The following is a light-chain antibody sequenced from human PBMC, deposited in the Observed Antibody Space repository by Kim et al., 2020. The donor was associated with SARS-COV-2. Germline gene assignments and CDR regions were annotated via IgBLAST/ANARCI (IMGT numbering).Light chain of an antibody. Sequence: SASVGDVVAIVCRASQSISTWLALYQRTPGKAPKLLIYKEYSLESEAPPRLHGSGSGTELTLSISSLQPEELATYYCQQYSSHWPFGQWIKVHVK. J-gene: IGKJ1*01. CDR2: KEY. CDR1: QSISTW. V-gene: IGKV1-5*03. CDR3: QQYSSHWP.